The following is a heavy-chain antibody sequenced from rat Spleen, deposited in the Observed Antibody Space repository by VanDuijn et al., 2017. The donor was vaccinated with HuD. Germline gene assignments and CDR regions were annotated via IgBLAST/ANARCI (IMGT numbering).Heavy chain of an antibody. V-gene: IGHV5-29*01. CDR2: ISYDGSST. CDR1: GFTFSDYD. CDR3: ARHYYYSGDHFDY. J-gene: IGHJ2*01. D-gene: IGHD1-1*01. Sequence: EVQLVESGGGLVQPGRSMKLSCVASGFTFSDYDMAWVRQAPTKGLEWVATISYDGSSTYYRDSVKGRFTISRDNAKSTLYLQMDSLRSEDTATYYCARHYYYSGDHFDYWGQGVMVTVSS.